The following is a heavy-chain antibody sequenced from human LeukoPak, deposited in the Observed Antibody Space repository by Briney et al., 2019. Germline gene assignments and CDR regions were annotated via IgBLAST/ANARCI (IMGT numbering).Heavy chain of an antibody. CDR2: ISSSGSTI. J-gene: IGHJ3*02. Sequence: GGSLRLSCAASGFTFSSYEMNWVRQAPGKGLEWVSYISSSGSTIYYADSVKGRFTISRDNAKNSLYLQMNSLKAEDTAVYYCARLYYYDSSGWGAFDIWGQGTMVTVSS. CDR1: GFTFSSYE. CDR3: ARLYYYDSSGWGAFDI. D-gene: IGHD3-22*01. V-gene: IGHV3-48*03.